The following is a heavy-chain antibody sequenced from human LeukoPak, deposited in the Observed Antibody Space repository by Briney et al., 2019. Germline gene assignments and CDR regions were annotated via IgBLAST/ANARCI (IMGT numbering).Heavy chain of an antibody. D-gene: IGHD6-13*01. CDR1: GGSISSYY. Sequence: PSETLSLTCTVSGGSISSYYWSWIRQPAGKGLEWIGRIYTSGSTNYNPSLKSRVTMSVDTSKNQFSLNLTSVTAADTAVYYCARESSSRALDIWGQGTMVTVSS. CDR3: ARESSSRALDI. V-gene: IGHV4-4*07. CDR2: IYTSGST. J-gene: IGHJ3*02.